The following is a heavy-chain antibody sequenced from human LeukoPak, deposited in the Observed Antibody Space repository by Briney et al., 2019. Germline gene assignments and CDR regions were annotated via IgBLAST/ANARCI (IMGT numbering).Heavy chain of an antibody. D-gene: IGHD5-18*01. CDR2: INPSGGST. Sequence: ASVNVSCKASVYTFTSYYMHWVRQAPGQGLEWMGIINPSGGSTSYAQKFQGRVTMTRDTSTSTGYMELSGLRSEDTAVYYCAITVTSSYGLDYWGQGTVVSVSS. V-gene: IGHV1-46*01. CDR3: AITVTSSYGLDY. CDR1: VYTFTSYY. J-gene: IGHJ4*02.